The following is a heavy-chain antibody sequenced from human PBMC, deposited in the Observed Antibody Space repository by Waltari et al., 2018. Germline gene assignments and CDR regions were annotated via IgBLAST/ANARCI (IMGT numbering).Heavy chain of an antibody. CDR1: GGSFSGYF. CDR2: INREGTA. Sequence: QAQLHQWGAGLMKPSETLSLTCAVSGGSFSGYFWSWIRQSPGKGLAWIGEINREGTANYNPSPNRRVGMSVATRQCPISLRLSSVPAADSAVYYCARVRDYHGSGRFGLDVWGRGTRVTVSS. J-gene: IGHJ6*02. CDR3: ARVRDYHGSGRFGLDV. V-gene: IGHV4-34*01. D-gene: IGHD3-10*01.